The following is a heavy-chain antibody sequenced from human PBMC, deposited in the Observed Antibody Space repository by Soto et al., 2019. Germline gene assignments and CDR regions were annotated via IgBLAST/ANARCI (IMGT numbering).Heavy chain of an antibody. J-gene: IGHJ6*02. D-gene: IGHD3-22*01. Sequence: GASVKVSCKASGFTFTSSAVQWVRQARGQRLEWIGWIVVGSGNTNYAQKFQERVTITRDMSTSTAYMELSSLRSEDTAVYYCAADREYYYDSSGSGYYYGMDVWGQGTTVTVSS. CDR1: GFTFTSSA. CDR2: IVVGSGNT. CDR3: AADREYYYDSSGSGYYYGMDV. V-gene: IGHV1-58*01.